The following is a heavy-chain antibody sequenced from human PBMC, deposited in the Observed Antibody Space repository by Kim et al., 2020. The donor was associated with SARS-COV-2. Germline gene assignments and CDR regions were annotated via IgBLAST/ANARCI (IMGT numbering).Heavy chain of an antibody. J-gene: IGHJ6*02. CDR1: GFTFSSYG. Sequence: GGSLRLSCAASGFTFSSYGMHWVRQAPGKGLEWVAVISYDGSNKYYADSVKGRFTISRDNSKNTLYLQMNSLRAEDTAVYYCAKGGFVDTAMVPRVYYYYGMDVWGQGTTVTVSS. V-gene: IGHV3-30*18. CDR3: AKGGFVDTAMVPRVYYYYGMDV. CDR2: ISYDGSNK. D-gene: IGHD5-18*01.